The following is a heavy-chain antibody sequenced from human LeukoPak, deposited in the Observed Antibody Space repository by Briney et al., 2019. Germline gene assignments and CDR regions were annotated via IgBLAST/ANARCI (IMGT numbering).Heavy chain of an antibody. CDR2: ISSSSSYI. CDR1: GFTFGSYS. D-gene: IGHD6-19*01. J-gene: IGHJ4*02. CDR3: ARDKHSSGLIDY. Sequence: PGGSLRLSCAASGFTFGSYSMNWVRQAPGKGLEWVSSISSSSSYIYYADSVKRRFTISRDNAKNSLYLQMNSLRAEDTAVYYCARDKHSSGLIDYWGQGTLVTDSS. V-gene: IGHV3-21*01.